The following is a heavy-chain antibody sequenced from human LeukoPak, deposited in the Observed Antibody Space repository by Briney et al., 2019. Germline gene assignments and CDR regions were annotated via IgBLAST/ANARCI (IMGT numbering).Heavy chain of an antibody. CDR3: ARDRQNSWGLFDY. CDR2: ISNSGSTM. V-gene: IGHV3-48*03. J-gene: IGHJ4*02. CDR1: GFTFSDYE. D-gene: IGHD4-23*01. Sequence: GGSLRLSCAASGFTFSDYEMNWVRQAPGKGLEWVSFISNSGSTMYYADSVKGRFTVSRDNAKYSLYLKMNSLRAEDTAVYYCARDRQNSWGLFDYWGQGTLVTVSS.